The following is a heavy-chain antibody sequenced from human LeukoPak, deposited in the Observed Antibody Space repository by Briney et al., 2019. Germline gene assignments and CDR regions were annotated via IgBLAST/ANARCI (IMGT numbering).Heavy chain of an antibody. Sequence: PGGSLRLSCAASGFTFSSYGMRWVRQAPGKGLEWVAVISYDGSNKYYADSVKGRFTISRDNSKNTLYLQMNSLRAEDTAVYYCAKLASYGDYSFDYWGQGTLVTVSS. CDR1: GFTFSSYG. D-gene: IGHD4-17*01. CDR3: AKLASYGDYSFDY. CDR2: ISYDGSNK. J-gene: IGHJ4*02. V-gene: IGHV3-30*18.